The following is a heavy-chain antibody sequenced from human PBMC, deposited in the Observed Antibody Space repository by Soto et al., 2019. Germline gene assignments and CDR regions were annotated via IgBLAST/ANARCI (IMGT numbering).Heavy chain of an antibody. Sequence: QVQLVQSGAEVKKPGSSVKVSCKASGGTFSSYTISWVRQAPGQGLEWMGRIIPILGIANYAQKFQGRVTSTADKSTSTAYMELSSLRSEDTAVYYCARERDYYGSGSPIDYWGQGTLVTVSS. J-gene: IGHJ4*02. CDR3: ARERDYYGSGSPIDY. V-gene: IGHV1-69*08. CDR2: IIPILGIA. D-gene: IGHD3-10*01. CDR1: GGTFSSYT.